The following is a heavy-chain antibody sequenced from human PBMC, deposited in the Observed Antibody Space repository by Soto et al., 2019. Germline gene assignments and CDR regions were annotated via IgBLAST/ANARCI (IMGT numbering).Heavy chain of an antibody. CDR3: ARHSLALRKNNWFDP. CDR1: GDSIISSDFY. D-gene: IGHD3-3*02. Sequence: LSLTCTVSGDSIISSDFYWGWVRQPPGKGLEWIGSIFYLGSSYYNPSLKSRVSMSVDTSKNQFSLRLRSVTAADTALYFCARHSLALRKNNWFDPWGQGIMVTVSS. V-gene: IGHV4-39*01. J-gene: IGHJ5*02. CDR2: IFYLGSS.